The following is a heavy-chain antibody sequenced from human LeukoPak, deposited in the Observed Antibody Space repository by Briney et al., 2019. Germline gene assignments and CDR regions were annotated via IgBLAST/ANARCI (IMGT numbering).Heavy chain of an antibody. Sequence: PSETLSLTCSVSGGSISSRSYYWGWIRQPPGKGLEWIGSIYHSGSTYYNPSLKSRVTISVDTSKNQFSLKLSSVTAADTAVYYCARDGYKDPIDYWGQGTLVTVSS. CDR2: IYHSGST. D-gene: IGHD5-24*01. CDR3: ARDGYKDPIDY. CDR1: GGSISSRSYY. J-gene: IGHJ4*02. V-gene: IGHV4-39*07.